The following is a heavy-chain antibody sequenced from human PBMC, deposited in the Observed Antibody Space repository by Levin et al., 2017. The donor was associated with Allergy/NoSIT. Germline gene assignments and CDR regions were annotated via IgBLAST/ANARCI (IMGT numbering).Heavy chain of an antibody. Sequence: SGGSLRLSCAATGFSFSSHSMNWVRQAPGKGLEWVSLISNSATFTNYADSVKGRFTVSRDNANNSFHLQMNSLRVEDTAVYYCASAVAGIWDAFDIWGQGTMVTVSS. CDR1: GFSFSSHS. V-gene: IGHV3-21*01. CDR3: ASAVAGIWDAFDI. J-gene: IGHJ3*02. CDR2: ISNSATFT. D-gene: IGHD6-19*01.